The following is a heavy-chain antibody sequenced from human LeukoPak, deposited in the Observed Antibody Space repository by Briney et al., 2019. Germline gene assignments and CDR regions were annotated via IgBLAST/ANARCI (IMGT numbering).Heavy chain of an antibody. D-gene: IGHD6-13*01. CDR3: ARGRGGIAAAGTLQPHYYYYMDV. CDR2: INSDGSST. V-gene: IGHV3-74*01. Sequence: GGSLRLSCAASGFTFSSYWMHWVRQAPGKGLVWVSRINSDGSSTSYADSVKGRFTISRDNAKSTLYLQMNSLRAEDTAVYYCARGRGGIAAAGTLQPHYYYYMDVWGKGTTVTISS. CDR1: GFTFSSYW. J-gene: IGHJ6*03.